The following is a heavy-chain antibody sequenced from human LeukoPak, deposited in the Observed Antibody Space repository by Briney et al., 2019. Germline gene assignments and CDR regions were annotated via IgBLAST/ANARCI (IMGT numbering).Heavy chain of an antibody. CDR1: GGSFSGYY. CDR3: ARARGPAMVRGYYYMDV. D-gene: IGHD3-10*01. CDR2: INHSGST. Sequence: KPSETLSLTCAVYGGSFSGYYWSWIRQPPGKGLEWIGEINHSGSTNYNPSLKSRVTISVDTSKNQFSLKLSSVTAADTAVHYCARARGPAMVRGYYYMDVWGKGTTVTVSS. V-gene: IGHV4-34*01. J-gene: IGHJ6*03.